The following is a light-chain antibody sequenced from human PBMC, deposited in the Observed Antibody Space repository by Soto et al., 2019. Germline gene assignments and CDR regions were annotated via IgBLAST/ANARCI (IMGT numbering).Light chain of an antibody. CDR3: QQRKSYPIT. Sequence: DIPLTQSPSFLSASVGDRVTITCRASQASNTYLAWYQQKPGKAPKLLIFAASTLQNGVPSRFRGSGSGTEFTVTITSLQPEDFATYYCQQRKSYPITFGQGTRLE. J-gene: IGKJ5*01. CDR2: AAS. CDR1: QASNTY. V-gene: IGKV1-9*01.